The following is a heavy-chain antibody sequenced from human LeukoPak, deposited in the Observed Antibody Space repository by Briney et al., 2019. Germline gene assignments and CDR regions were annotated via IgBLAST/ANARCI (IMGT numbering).Heavy chain of an antibody. J-gene: IGHJ4*02. D-gene: IGHD6-19*01. CDR3: ASGAGWLIDY. Sequence: KSSETLSLTCTVSGGHIDSFFWNWIRQPPGKGPEWIGYIDNSGSTKYSPSLKSRITMSRDTSKKQFSLKLTSVTAADTAMYYCASGAGWLIDYWGQGTLVSVSS. CDR2: IDNSGST. V-gene: IGHV4-4*08. CDR1: GGHIDSFF.